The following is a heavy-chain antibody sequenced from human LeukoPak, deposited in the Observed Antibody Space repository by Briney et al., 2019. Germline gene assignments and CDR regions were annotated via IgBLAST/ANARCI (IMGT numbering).Heavy chain of an antibody. J-gene: IGHJ4*02. CDR2: IYYSGST. Sequence: PSETLSLTCTVSGGSISSYYWSWIRQPPGKGLEWIGYIYYSGSTNYNPSLKSRVTISVDTSKNQFSLKLSSVTAADTAVYYCARAYYDFWSGYSPFDYWGQGTLVTVSS. CDR3: ARAYYDFWSGYSPFDY. D-gene: IGHD3-3*01. V-gene: IGHV4-59*01. CDR1: GGSISSYY.